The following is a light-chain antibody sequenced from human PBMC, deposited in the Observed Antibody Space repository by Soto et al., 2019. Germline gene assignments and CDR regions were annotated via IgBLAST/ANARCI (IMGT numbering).Light chain of an antibody. CDR2: RDD. Sequence: QSVLTQPSSASGTPGQRVTISCSGSSSNVGSNYVYWYQQLPGTAPKLLIYRDDQRPSGVPDRFSGSKSATSASLAISGLRSEDEADYFCAVWDDGLFWVFGGGTQLTVL. CDR1: SSNVGSNY. CDR3: AVWDDGLFWV. V-gene: IGLV1-47*01. J-gene: IGLJ3*02.